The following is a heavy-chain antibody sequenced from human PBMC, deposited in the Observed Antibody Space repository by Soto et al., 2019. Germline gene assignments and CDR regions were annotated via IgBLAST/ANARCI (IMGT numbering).Heavy chain of an antibody. CDR1: GGSISSYY. Sequence: SETLSLTCTVSGGSISSYYWSWIRQPPGKGLEWIGYIYYSGSTNYNPSLKSRVTISVDTSKHQFSLKLSSVTAADTAVYYWPRSYNWRYSDYWGQGTLDTVSS. CDR3: PRSYNWRYSDY. D-gene: IGHD1-1*01. CDR2: IYYSGST. J-gene: IGHJ4*02. V-gene: IGHV4-59*01.